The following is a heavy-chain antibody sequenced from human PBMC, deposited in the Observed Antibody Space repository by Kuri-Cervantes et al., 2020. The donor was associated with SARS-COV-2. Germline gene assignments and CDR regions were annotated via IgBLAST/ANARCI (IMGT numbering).Heavy chain of an antibody. CDR2: ISYDGSNK. J-gene: IGHJ4*02. CDR1: GFTFSSYA. V-gene: IGHV3-30-3*01. D-gene: IGHD3-10*01. Sequence: GGSLRPSCAASGFTFSSYAMHWVRQAPGKGLEWVAVISYDGSNKYYADSVKGRFTISRDNSKNTLYLQMNSLRAEDTAVYYCARDDGSGSYFTFDYWGQGTLVTVSS. CDR3: ARDDGSGSYFTFDY.